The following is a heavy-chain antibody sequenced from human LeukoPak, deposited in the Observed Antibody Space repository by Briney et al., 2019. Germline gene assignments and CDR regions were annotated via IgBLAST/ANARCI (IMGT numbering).Heavy chain of an antibody. CDR1: GYTFYHYA. CDR3: ASSDYGAFDY. CDR2: IGWDDGST. Sequence: GGSLRLSCAAWGYTFYHYAMHGVRQATGKGLEGVSLIGWDDGSTYYADSVKGRFTISRDNSKNSLYLQMNSLRAEDTAVYYCASSDYGAFDYWGQGTLVTVSS. V-gene: IGHV3-43D*03. D-gene: IGHD4-17*01. J-gene: IGHJ4*02.